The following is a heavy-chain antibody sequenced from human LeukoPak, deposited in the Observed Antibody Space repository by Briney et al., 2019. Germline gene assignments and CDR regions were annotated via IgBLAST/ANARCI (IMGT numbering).Heavy chain of an antibody. CDR3: ARAHDLNDYGDYGTSVSY. D-gene: IGHD4-17*01. Sequence: ASVKVSCKASGYTFTSYYMYWVRQAPGQGLEWMGIINPSGGSTSYAQKFQGRVTMTRDTSTSTVYMELSSLRSEDTAVYYCARAHDLNDYGDYGTSVSYWGQGTLVTVSS. CDR2: INPSGGST. V-gene: IGHV1-46*01. J-gene: IGHJ4*02. CDR1: GYTFTSYY.